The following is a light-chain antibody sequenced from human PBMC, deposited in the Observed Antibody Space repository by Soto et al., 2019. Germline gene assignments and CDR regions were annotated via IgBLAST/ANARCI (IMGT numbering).Light chain of an antibody. CDR2: AAS. CDR3: QQIYSTPFT. J-gene: IGKJ3*01. CDR1: QSISSY. V-gene: IGKV1-39*01. Sequence: DIQMTQSPSSLSASVGDRVTITCRASQSISSYLNWYQQKPGKAPKLLIYAASSLQSGVPSRFSGSGSGTEVSLTISSLQPEDFATYYCQQIYSTPFTFGPGTKVDIK.